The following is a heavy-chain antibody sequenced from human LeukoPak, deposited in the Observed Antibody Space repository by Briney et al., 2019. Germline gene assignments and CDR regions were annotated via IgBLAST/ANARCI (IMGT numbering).Heavy chain of an antibody. D-gene: IGHD2-15*01. Sequence: VASVKVSCKASGYTFTSYYMHWVRQAPGHRLEWMGIINPSGGSTSYAQKFQGRVTMTRDTSTSTVYMELSSLRSEDTAVYYCARGRVVVVAATNWFDPWGQGTLVTVSS. J-gene: IGHJ5*02. CDR2: INPSGGST. CDR1: GYTFTSYY. V-gene: IGHV1-46*01. CDR3: ARGRVVVVAATNWFDP.